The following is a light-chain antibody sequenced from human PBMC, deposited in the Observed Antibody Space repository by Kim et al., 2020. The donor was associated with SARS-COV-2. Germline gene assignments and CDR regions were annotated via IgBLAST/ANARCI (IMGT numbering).Light chain of an antibody. Sequence: SPGEIATLSCRASQSGSSSYLAWYQQKPGQAPRLLIYGASSRATGIPDRFSGSGSGTDFTLTISRLEPEDFAVYYCQQYGSSPQTFGQGTKVDIK. J-gene: IGKJ1*01. CDR1: QSGSSSY. CDR2: GAS. V-gene: IGKV3-20*01. CDR3: QQYGSSPQT.